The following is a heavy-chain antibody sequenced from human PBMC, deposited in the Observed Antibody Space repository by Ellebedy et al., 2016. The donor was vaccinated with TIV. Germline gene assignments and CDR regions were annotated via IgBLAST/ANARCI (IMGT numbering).Heavy chain of an antibody. J-gene: IGHJ4*02. D-gene: IGHD6-19*01. Sequence: PGGSLRLSCAASGFTFRKYWMTWVRQAPGKGLEWVANIKQDGSEKYYVDSVTGRFTISRDNAKNSLYLQMNSLRAEDTAVYYCATGYNIGWSHYYFDYWGQGSLVTVSS. V-gene: IGHV3-7*01. CDR3: ATGYNIGWSHYYFDY. CDR2: IKQDGSEK. CDR1: GFTFRKYW.